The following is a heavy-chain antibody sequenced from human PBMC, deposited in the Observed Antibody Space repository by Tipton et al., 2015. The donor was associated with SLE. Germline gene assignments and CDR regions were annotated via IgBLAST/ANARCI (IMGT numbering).Heavy chain of an antibody. CDR1: GYTFTSYG. Sequence: QSGPEVKKPGASVKVSCKASSGYTFTSYGISWVRQAPGQGLEWMGWISAYNGNTNYAQKFQGRVTMTRDTSTSTVYMELSSLRSEDTAVYYCARVWENYGSGSYYYYGMDVWGQGTTVTVSS. CDR2: ISAYNGNT. J-gene: IGHJ6*02. CDR3: ARVWENYGSGSYYYYGMDV. V-gene: IGHV1-18*01. D-gene: IGHD3-10*01.